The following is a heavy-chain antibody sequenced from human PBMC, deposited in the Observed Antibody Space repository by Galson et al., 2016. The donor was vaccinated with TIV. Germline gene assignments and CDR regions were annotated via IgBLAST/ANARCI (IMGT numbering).Heavy chain of an antibody. J-gene: IGHJ3*02. D-gene: IGHD1-1*01. V-gene: IGHV3-49*03. CDR2: ITSKTYGATT. CDR1: GFTFGHYA. CDR3: TRTAMGSTRNAFDI. Sequence: SLRLSCAASGFTFGHYAVNWFRQAPGKGLEWVGLITSKTYGATTEYAASVKGRFTISRDDSRNIAYLQMNSLKTEDTAVYYCTRTAMGSTRNAFDIWGQGTVVTVPS.